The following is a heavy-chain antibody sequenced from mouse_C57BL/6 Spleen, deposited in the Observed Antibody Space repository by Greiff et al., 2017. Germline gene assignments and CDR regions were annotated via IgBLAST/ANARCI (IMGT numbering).Heavy chain of an antibody. Sequence: VQLQQPGAELVKPGASVKMSCKASGYTFTSYWITWVKQRPGQGLEWIGDIYPGSGSTNYNEKFKSTATLTVDTSSSTAYMQLSSLTSEDSAVYYCAREGGQLRLRKGYYFDYWGQGTTLTVSS. J-gene: IGHJ2*01. CDR3: AREGGQLRLRKGYYFDY. D-gene: IGHD3-2*02. CDR2: IYPGSGST. V-gene: IGHV1-55*01. CDR1: GYTFTSYW.